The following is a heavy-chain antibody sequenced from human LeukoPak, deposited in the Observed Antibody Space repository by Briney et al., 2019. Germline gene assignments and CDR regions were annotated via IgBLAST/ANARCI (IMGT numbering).Heavy chain of an antibody. CDR3: ARVSKELLNAFDI. Sequence: PGGSLRLSCAASGFTFSSYSMNWVRQAPGKGLEWISYISSSSNTIYYADSVKGRFTISRDNAKNSLYLQMNSLRAEDTAVYYCARVSKELLNAFDIWGQGTMVTVSS. D-gene: IGHD1-26*01. CDR2: ISSSSNTI. CDR1: GFTFSSYS. J-gene: IGHJ3*02. V-gene: IGHV3-48*01.